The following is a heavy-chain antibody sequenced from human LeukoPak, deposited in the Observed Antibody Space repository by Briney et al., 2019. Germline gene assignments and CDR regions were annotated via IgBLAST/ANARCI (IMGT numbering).Heavy chain of an antibody. Sequence: SETLSLTCTVSGGSISSSSYYWGWIRQPPGKGLEWIESIYYSGSTYYNPSLKSRVTISVDTSKNQFSLKLSSVTAADTAVYYCARHRGSSSLFDYWGQGTLVTVSS. CDR1: GGSISSSSYY. CDR3: ARHRGSSSLFDY. CDR2: IYYSGST. V-gene: IGHV4-39*01. D-gene: IGHD6-6*01. J-gene: IGHJ4*02.